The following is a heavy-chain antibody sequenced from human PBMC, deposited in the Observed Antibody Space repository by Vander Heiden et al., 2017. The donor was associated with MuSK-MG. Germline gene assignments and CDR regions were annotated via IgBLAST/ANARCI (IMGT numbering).Heavy chain of an antibody. CDR1: GFTFSSYA. J-gene: IGHJ4*02. Sequence: EVQLLESGGGLVQPGGSLRLSCAPSGFTFSSYAMSWVRQAPGKGLEWVSTSSGSDGSTYYADAVRGRFTISRDNSKNTLYLQMNSLRAEDTAVYYCAKGAYSYRGTGDYWGQGTLVTVSS. D-gene: IGHD5-18*01. V-gene: IGHV3-23*01. CDR2: SSGSDGST. CDR3: AKGAYSYRGTGDY.